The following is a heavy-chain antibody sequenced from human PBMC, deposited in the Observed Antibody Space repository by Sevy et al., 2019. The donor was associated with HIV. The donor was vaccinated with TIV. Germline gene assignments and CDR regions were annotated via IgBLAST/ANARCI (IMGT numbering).Heavy chain of an antibody. CDR3: ARGQLLQFLEWPSYSLDV. CDR2: ISGSGSYT. J-gene: IGHJ6*02. CDR1: GFTFNNYA. Sequence: GGSLRLSCAASGFTFNNYAMNWVRQAPGKGLEWVSVISGSGSYTYYADSVKGRFAISRDNAKNTVYLRMDSLRAEDTAVYYCARGQLLQFLEWPSYSLDVWGQGTTVTVSS. V-gene: IGHV3-23*01. D-gene: IGHD3-3*01.